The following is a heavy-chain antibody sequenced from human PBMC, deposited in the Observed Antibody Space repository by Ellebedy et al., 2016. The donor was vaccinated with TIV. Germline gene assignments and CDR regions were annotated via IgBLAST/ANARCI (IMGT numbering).Heavy chain of an antibody. V-gene: IGHV3-33*01. CDR1: GLMFRAFG. D-gene: IGHD4-23*01. CDR2: MSYDGGIS. J-gene: IGHJ1*01. Sequence: GGSLRLXCAASGLMFRAFGFHWVRQAPGKGLEWVAAMSYDGGISYYADTVKGRFTISRDNSNNTLYLQMDRLRADDTAVYYCARTLAFGINSALGYWGQGTLVSVSS. CDR3: ARTLAFGINSALGY.